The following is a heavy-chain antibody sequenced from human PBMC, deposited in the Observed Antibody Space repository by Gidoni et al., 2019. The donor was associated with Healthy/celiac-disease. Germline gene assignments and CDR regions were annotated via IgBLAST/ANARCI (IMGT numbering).Heavy chain of an antibody. V-gene: IGHV4-61*02. J-gene: IGHJ5*02. Sequence: QVQLQESGPGLVKPSQTLSLTCTVSGGSISSGSYYWSWIRQPAGKGLEWIGRIYTSGSTNYNPSLKSRVTISVDTSKNQFSLKLSSVTAADTAVYYCARAGQYPYNWFDPWGQGTLVTVSS. CDR1: GGSISSGSYY. CDR3: ARAGQYPYNWFDP. D-gene: IGHD2-2*02. CDR2: IYTSGST.